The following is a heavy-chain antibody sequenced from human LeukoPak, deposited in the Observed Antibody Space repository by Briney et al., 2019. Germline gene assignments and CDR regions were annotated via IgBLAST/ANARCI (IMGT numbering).Heavy chain of an antibody. J-gene: IGHJ3*02. CDR2: INHSGST. CDR1: GGSFSGYY. V-gene: IGHV4-34*01. D-gene: IGHD3-16*01. Sequence: SETLSLTCAVYGGSFSGYYWSWIRQPPGKGLGWIGEINHSGSTNYNPSLKSRVTISVDTSKNQFSLKLSSVTAADTAVYYCARGKNYDYIWNAFDIWGQGTMVTVSS. CDR3: ARGKNYDYIWNAFDI.